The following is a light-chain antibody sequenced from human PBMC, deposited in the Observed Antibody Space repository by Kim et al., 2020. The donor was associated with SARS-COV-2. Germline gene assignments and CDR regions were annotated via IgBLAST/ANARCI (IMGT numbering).Light chain of an antibody. CDR2: GAS. J-gene: IGKJ1*01. Sequence: EIVLTQSPGTLSLAPGERATLSCRASQSVSSSYLAWFQQKPGQAPRLLIYGASSRATGIPDRFSGSGSGIDFTLTISRLEPEDFAVYYCQQYGYSLWTFGQGTKVDIK. CDR3: QQYGYSLWT. CDR1: QSVSSSY. V-gene: IGKV3-20*01.